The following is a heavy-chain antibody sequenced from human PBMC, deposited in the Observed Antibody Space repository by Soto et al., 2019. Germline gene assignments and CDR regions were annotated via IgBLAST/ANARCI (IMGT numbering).Heavy chain of an antibody. V-gene: IGHV1-2*02. CDR3: ARDPIRSGEEDFDY. CDR1: GYTFTGYY. CDR2: INPNSGGT. J-gene: IGHJ4*02. Sequence: ASVKVSCKASGYTFTGYYMHWVRQAPGQGLEWVGWINPNSGGTNYAQKFQGRVTMTRDTSISTAYMELSRLRSDDTAVYYCARDPIRSGEEDFDYWGQGTLVTVSS. D-gene: IGHD3-10*01.